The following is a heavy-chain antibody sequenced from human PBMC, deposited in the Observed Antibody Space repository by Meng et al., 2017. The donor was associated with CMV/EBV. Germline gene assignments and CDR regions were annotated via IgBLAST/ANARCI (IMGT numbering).Heavy chain of an antibody. V-gene: IGHV4-59*01. Sequence: SETLSLTCTVSGGSISSYYWSWIRQPPGKGLEWIGYIYYSGSTNYNPSLKSRVTISVDTSKNQFSLKLSSVTAAATAVYYCARGFSGTPYYFDYWGQGTLVTVSS. CDR3: ARGFSGTPYYFDY. CDR1: GGSISSYY. J-gene: IGHJ4*02. D-gene: IGHD1-1*01. CDR2: IYYSGST.